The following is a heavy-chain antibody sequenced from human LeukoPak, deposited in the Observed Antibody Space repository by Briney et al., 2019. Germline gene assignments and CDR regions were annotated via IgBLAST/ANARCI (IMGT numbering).Heavy chain of an antibody. CDR2: INPNSGGP. CDR1: GFTFTGYY. V-gene: IGHV1-2*02. CDR3: ARAHCISTTCYLDY. J-gene: IGHJ4*02. D-gene: IGHD2-2*01. Sequence: ASVKVSCKASGFTFTGYYMHWVRQAPGQGLEWMGWINPNSGGPNYAQKFQGRVTMTRDTSISTAYMELSRLRSDDTAVYYCARAHCISTTCYLDYWGQGPLVTVSS.